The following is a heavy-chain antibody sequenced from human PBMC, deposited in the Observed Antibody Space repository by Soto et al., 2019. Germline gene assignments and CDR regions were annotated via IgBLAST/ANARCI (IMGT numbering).Heavy chain of an antibody. CDR2: INHSGST. CDR1: GGSFSGYY. J-gene: IGHJ6*02. CDR3: ARTSPAMVRGVNVGVYYYYGMDV. Sequence: PSETLSLTCAVYGGSFSGYYWSWIRQPPGKGLEWIGEINHSGSTNYNPSLKSRVTISVDTSKNQFSLKLSSVTAADTAVYYCARTSPAMVRGVNVGVYYYYGMDVWGQGTTVTVSS. D-gene: IGHD3-10*01. V-gene: IGHV4-34*01.